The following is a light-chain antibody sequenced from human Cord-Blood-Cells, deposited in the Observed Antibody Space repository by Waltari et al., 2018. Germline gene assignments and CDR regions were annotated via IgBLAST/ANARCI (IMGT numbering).Light chain of an antibody. CDR2: QDS. Sequence: SYELTQPPSVSVSPRQTDSIPCSGDKLGDQYACWYQQKPGQSPVLVIYQDSKRPSGIPERFSGSNAGNTATLTISGTQAMDEADYYCQAWDSSTVVFGGGTKLTVL. V-gene: IGLV3-1*01. CDR1: KLGDQY. J-gene: IGLJ2*01. CDR3: QAWDSSTVV.